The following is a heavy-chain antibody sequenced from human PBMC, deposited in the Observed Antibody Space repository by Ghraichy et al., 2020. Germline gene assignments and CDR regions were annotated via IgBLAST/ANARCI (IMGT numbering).Heavy chain of an antibody. CDR1: GFSFGVSW. CDR2: INYDGSGK. Sequence: GGSLRLSCAASGFSFGVSWMNWVRQAPGKGLEWVAEINYDGSGKYYADSVRGRFTISRDNAGTSLFLQMNRLKVEDTAVYYCLREHIRTAWSRNDVHYWGRGTVVTVYS. CDR3: LREHIRTAWSRNDVHY. D-gene: IGHD1-1*01. J-gene: IGHJ4*02. V-gene: IGHV3-7*03.